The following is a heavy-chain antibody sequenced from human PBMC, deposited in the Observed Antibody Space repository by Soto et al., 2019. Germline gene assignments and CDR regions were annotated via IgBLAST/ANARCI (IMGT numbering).Heavy chain of an antibody. CDR2: ISGSGGST. CDR3: AEAFGSIGVVIGSGYGLDV. J-gene: IGHJ6*02. D-gene: IGHD3-3*01. Sequence: GGSLRLSCAASGFTFSSYAMSWVRQAPGKGLEWVSAISGSGGSTCYADSVKGRFTISRDNSKNTLYLQMNSLRAEDTAVYYCAEAFGSIGVVIGSGYGLDVWGQGTMVTVSS. V-gene: IGHV3-23*01. CDR1: GFTFSSYA.